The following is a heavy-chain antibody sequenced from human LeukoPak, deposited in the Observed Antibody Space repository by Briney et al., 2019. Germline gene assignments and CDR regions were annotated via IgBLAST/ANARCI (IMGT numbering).Heavy chain of an antibody. J-gene: IGHJ4*02. CDR3: AKANVYNWNDDYFDF. CDR1: GFTFDDYA. Sequence: GGSLRLSCAASGFTFDDYAMHWVRQAPGRGLEWVSGISWNSGSIGYADSVKGRFTISRDNAKNSLYLQMNSLRADDMALYYCAKANVYNWNDDYFDFWGQGTLVTVSS. D-gene: IGHD1-20*01. V-gene: IGHV3-9*03. CDR2: ISWNSGSI.